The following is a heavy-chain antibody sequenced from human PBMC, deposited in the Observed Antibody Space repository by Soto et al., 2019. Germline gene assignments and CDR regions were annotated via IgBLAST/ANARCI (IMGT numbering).Heavy chain of an antibody. CDR2: ISSSSSYI. CDR1: GFTFSSYE. CDR3: ARAIAAAGTELDY. D-gene: IGHD6-13*01. J-gene: IGHJ4*02. Sequence: EVQLVESGGGLVQPGGSMRLSCAASGFTFSSYEMNWVRQAPGKGLEWVSYISSSSSYIYYADSVKGRFTISRDNAKNSLYLQMNSLRAEDTAVYYCARAIAAAGTELDYWGQGTLVTVSS. V-gene: IGHV3-48*03.